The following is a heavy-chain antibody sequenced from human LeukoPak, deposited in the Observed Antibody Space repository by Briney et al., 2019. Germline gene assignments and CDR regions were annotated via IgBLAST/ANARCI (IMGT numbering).Heavy chain of an antibody. CDR3: ARGLPNWFDP. Sequence: GGSLRLSCAASGFTFDDYAMHWVRQAPGKGLEWVSSISSSSSYIYYADSVKGRFTISRDNAKNSLYLQMNSLRAEDTAVYYCARGLPNWFDPWGQGTLVTVSS. CDR1: GFTFDDYA. CDR2: ISSSSSYI. J-gene: IGHJ5*02. D-gene: IGHD3-10*01. V-gene: IGHV3-21*01.